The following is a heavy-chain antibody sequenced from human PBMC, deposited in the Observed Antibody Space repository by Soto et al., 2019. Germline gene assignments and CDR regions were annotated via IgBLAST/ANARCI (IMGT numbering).Heavy chain of an antibody. J-gene: IGHJ4*02. CDR2: INPNSGGT. V-gene: IGHV1-2*02. Sequence: QVQLVQSGAEVKKPGASVKVSCKASGYTFTAYHIHWVRQAPGQGLEWMGWINPNSGGTDYALKFQGRVTMTRDTSISTAYMELSSLRSDDTAVYYCARVQLAGWYRDSWGQGTLVTVSS. D-gene: IGHD6-19*01. CDR3: ARVQLAGWYRDS. CDR1: GYTFTAYH.